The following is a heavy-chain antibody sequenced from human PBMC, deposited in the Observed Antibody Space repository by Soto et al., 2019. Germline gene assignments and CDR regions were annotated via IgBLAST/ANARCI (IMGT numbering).Heavy chain of an antibody. J-gene: IGHJ4*02. CDR2: INHSGST. CDR3: ARGSRSRFLEWLLPRVPFDY. D-gene: IGHD3-3*01. CDR1: GGSFSGYY. V-gene: IGHV4-34*01. Sequence: PSETLSLTCAVYGGSFSGYYWSWIRQPPGKGLEWIGEINHSGSTNYNPSLKSRVTISVDTSKNQFSLKLSSVTAADTAVYYCARGSRSRFLEWLLPRVPFDYWGQGTLVTVSS.